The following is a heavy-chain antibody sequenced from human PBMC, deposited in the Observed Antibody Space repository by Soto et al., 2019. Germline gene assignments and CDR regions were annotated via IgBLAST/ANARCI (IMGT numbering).Heavy chain of an antibody. Sequence: SLRLSCAASGFTFSSYWMSWVRQAPGKGLEWVANIKQDGSEKYYVDSVKGRFTISRENAKNSLYLQMNRLRAEDTAVYYCARSASVRAIAAAGTPKHRYYYMDVWGKGTTVTVSS. J-gene: IGHJ6*03. D-gene: IGHD6-13*01. CDR3: ARSASVRAIAAAGTPKHRYYYMDV. CDR2: IKQDGSEK. V-gene: IGHV3-7*01. CDR1: GFTFSSYW.